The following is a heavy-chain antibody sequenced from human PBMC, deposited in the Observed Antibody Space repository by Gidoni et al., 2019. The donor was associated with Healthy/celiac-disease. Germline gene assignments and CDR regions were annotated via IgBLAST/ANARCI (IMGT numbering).Heavy chain of an antibody. Sequence: QVQLQESGPGLVKPSQTLSLTCTVSGGSISSGSSYWSWIRQPAGKVLEWIGRIYTSGSTNYNPSLKSRVTISVDTSKNQFSLKLSSVTAADTAVYYCARMLGEAARPTRYYYYMDVWGKGTTVTVSS. V-gene: IGHV4-61*02. CDR1: GGSISSGSSY. D-gene: IGHD2-2*01. CDR3: ARMLGEAARPTRYYYYMDV. CDR2: IYTSGST. J-gene: IGHJ6*03.